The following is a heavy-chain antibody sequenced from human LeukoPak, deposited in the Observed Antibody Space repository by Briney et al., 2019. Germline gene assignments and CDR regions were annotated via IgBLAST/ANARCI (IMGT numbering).Heavy chain of an antibody. CDR3: ARETGGCSGGSCHIDY. V-gene: IGHV3-7*01. J-gene: IGHJ4*02. Sequence: GGSLRLSCAASGFTFSSYWMSWVRQAPGKGLEWVANIKQDGSEKYYVDSVKGRFTISRDNAKNSLYLQMNSLRAEDTAVYYCARETGGCSGGSCHIDYWGQGTLVTVSS. CDR2: IKQDGSEK. CDR1: GFTFSSYW. D-gene: IGHD2-15*01.